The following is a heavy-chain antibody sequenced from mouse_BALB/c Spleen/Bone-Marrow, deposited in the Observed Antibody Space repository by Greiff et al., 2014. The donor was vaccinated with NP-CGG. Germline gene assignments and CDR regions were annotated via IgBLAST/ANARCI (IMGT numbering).Heavy chain of an antibody. CDR2: ISTYYGDA. V-gene: IGHV1S137*01. CDR3: ASRGGSSWFAY. Sequence: VMLVESGAELVRPGVSVKISCKGSGYTFTDYAMHWVKQSHAKSPEWIGVISTYYGDASYNQKFKGKATMTVDKSSSTAYMELARLTSEDSAIYYCASRGGSSWFAYWGQGTLVTVSA. J-gene: IGHJ3*01. CDR1: GYTFTDYA.